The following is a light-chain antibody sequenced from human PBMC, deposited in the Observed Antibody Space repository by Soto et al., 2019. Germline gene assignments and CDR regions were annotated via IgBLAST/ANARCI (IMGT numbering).Light chain of an antibody. CDR1: QSVSSD. CDR3: QQFNKWPPLT. Sequence: EIVMTQSPATLSVAPAERATLSCRASQSVSSDLAWYQQKPGQAPRHLIYDASTRATGIPVRFSGSGSGTEFTLTISSLQSEDFALYYCQQFNKWPPLTFGGGTKVEI. J-gene: IGKJ4*01. V-gene: IGKV3-15*01. CDR2: DAS.